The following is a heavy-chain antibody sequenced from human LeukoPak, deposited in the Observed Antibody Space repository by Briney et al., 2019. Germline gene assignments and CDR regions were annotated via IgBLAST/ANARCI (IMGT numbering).Heavy chain of an antibody. CDR1: GFTFSNYA. CDR3: AKSNQIKGRPAFDS. Sequence: QSGGSLRLSCAASGFTFSNYAMNWVRQSPGKGLEWVSSISGGGDSSFYTDSVKGRFTISRDNSKNTLYLQMNSLRAEDTAMYYCAKSNQIKGRPAFDSWAQGTLVTVSS. V-gene: IGHV3-23*01. J-gene: IGHJ4*02. CDR2: ISGGGDSS. D-gene: IGHD6-6*01.